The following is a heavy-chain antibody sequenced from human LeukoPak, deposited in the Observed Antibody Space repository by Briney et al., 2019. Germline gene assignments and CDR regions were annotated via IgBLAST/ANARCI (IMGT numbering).Heavy chain of an antibody. D-gene: IGHD5-18*01. CDR2: INPNSGGT. CDR1: GYTFTGYY. CDR3: AARGVYSYGNFDY. Sequence: GASVKVSCKASGYTFTGYYMHWVRQAPGQGLEWMGWINPNSGGTNYAQKFQGRVTMTRDTSISTAYMELSRLRSGDTAVYYCAARGVYSYGNFDYWGQGTLVTVSS. V-gene: IGHV1-2*02. J-gene: IGHJ4*02.